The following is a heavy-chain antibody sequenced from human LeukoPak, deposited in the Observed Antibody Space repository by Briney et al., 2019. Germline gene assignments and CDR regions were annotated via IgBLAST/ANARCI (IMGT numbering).Heavy chain of an antibody. V-gene: IGHV3-21*01. CDR1: GFTFSSYS. Sequence: PGGSLRLSCAASGFTFSSYSMNWVRQAPGKGLEWVSYISSGSSYTYFADSVKGRFTISRDNAKNSLYLQMNSLRAEDTAVYYCARGDKYIAFSPPLQGFDYWGQGTLVTVSS. D-gene: IGHD3-3*02. CDR3: ARGDKYIAFSPPLQGFDY. J-gene: IGHJ4*02. CDR2: ISSGSSYT.